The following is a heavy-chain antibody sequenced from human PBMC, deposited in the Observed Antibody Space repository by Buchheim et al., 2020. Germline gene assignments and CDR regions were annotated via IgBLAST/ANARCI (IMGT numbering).Heavy chain of an antibody. CDR3: ARSRQWLVYYGMDV. CDR2: IWYDGSNK. Sequence: VQLVESGGGLVQPGGSLRLSCAASGFTFSSYGMHWVRQAPGKGLEWVAVIWYDGSNKYYADSVKGRFTISRDNSKNTLYLQMNSLRAEDTAVYYCARSRQWLVYYGMDVWGQGTT. V-gene: IGHV3-33*01. D-gene: IGHD6-19*01. J-gene: IGHJ6*02. CDR1: GFTFSSYG.